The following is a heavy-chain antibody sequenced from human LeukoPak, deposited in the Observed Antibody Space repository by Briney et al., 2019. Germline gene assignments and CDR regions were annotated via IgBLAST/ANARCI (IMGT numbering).Heavy chain of an antibody. CDR1: GFTFSTYG. D-gene: IGHD3-10*02. V-gene: IGHV3-23*01. CDR3: AELGITMIGGV. CDR2: ISGSGGST. J-gene: IGHJ6*04. Sequence: GGTLRLSCAASGFTFSTYGMSWVRQAPGKGLEWVSTISGSGGSTYYADSVKGRFTISRDNSKNTLYLQMDSLRAEDTAVYYCAELGITMIGGVWGKGTTVTISS.